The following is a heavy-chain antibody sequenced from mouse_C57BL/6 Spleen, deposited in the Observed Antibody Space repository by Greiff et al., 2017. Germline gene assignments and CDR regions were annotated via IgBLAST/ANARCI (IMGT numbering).Heavy chain of an antibody. V-gene: IGHV5-16*01. D-gene: IGHD2-4*01. CDR1: GFTFSDYY. Sequence: EVKLVESEGGLVQPGSSMKLSCTASGFTFSDYYMAWVRQVPEKGLEWVANINYDGSSTYYLDSLKSRFIISRDNAKNILYLQMSSLKSEDTATYYCARGGYDYDDAMDYWGQGTSVTVSS. J-gene: IGHJ4*01. CDR3: ARGGYDYDDAMDY. CDR2: INYDGSST.